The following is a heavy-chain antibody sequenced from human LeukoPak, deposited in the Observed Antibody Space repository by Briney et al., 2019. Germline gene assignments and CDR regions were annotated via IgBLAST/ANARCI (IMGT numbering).Heavy chain of an antibody. CDR1: GFTFSNAW. D-gene: IGHD3-10*01. Sequence: GGSLRLSCAASGFTFSNAWMSWVRQAPGKGLEWVGRIKSKTEGGTTDYAAPVKGRFTISRDDSKNTLYLQMNSLKTEDTAVYYCTASPFGDDAFDIWGQGTMVTVSS. CDR2: IKSKTEGGTT. J-gene: IGHJ3*02. CDR3: TASPFGDDAFDI. V-gene: IGHV3-15*01.